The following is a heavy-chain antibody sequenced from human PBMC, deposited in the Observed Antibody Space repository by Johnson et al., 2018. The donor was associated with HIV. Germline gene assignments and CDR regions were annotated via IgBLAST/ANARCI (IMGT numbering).Heavy chain of an antibody. CDR3: ARDRGLDAFDI. CDR1: GFTVGTKY. D-gene: IGHD3-10*01. V-gene: IGHV3-66*01. CDR2: IYSGGST. Sequence: VQLVESGGGLVQPGWSLRLSCVASGFTVGTKYMSWIRQAPGKGLEWVSVIYSGGSTYYADSVKGRFTISRDNSKNTVYLQMNSLRGEDTAVYYCARDRGLDAFDIWGQGTMVTVSS. J-gene: IGHJ3*02.